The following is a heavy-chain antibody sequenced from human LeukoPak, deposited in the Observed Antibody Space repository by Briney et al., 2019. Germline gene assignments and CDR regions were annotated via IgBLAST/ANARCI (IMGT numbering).Heavy chain of an antibody. V-gene: IGHV4-59*08. CDR2: IHDSGST. CDR3: ARCYYSGWAFDY. CDR1: RGTITSYY. D-gene: IGHD6-19*01. J-gene: IGHJ4*02. Sequence: SETLSLTCTVSRGTITSYYWNWIRQPPGKGLEWIGYIHDSGSTKYNPSLKSRVTISVETSKNQFSLKLSSVTAADTAVYYCARCYYSGWAFDYWGQGTLVTGSS.